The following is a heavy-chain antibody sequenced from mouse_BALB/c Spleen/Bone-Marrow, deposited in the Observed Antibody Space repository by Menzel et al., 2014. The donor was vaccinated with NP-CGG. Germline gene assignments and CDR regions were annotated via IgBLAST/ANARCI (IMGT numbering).Heavy chain of an antibody. D-gene: IGHD1-2*01. CDR3: ARGGAHYYGRGFTY. V-gene: IGHV5-4*02. J-gene: IGHJ3*01. CDR1: GFTFSDYY. CDR2: ISDGGSYT. Sequence: EVMLVESGGNLVKPGGSLKLSCAASGFTFSDYYMYWVRQTPEKRLEWVATISDGGSYTYYPDSVKGRFTISRDNAKNSLYLQMNSLKSEDSAMYYCARGGAHYYGRGFTYWGQGTLVTVSA.